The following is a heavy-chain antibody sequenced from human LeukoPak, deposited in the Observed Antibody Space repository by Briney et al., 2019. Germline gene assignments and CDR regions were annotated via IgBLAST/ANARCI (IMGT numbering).Heavy chain of an antibody. V-gene: IGHV5-51*01. CDR1: GYSFTSYW. CDR3: ARRGSQRYCSGGACYYDD. Sequence: GESLKISCKGSGYSFTSYWIAWVRQMPGKGLEWMGVIYPGDSDIRYSPSFQGQVTISADKSISTAYLQWSSLKASDSAMYYCARRGSQRYCSGGACYYDDWGQGTLVTVSS. D-gene: IGHD2-15*01. CDR2: IYPGDSDI. J-gene: IGHJ4*02.